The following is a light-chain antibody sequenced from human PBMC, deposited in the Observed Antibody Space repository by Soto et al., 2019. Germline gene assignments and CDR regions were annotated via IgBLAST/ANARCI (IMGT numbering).Light chain of an antibody. V-gene: IGKV3-11*01. CDR2: DAS. CDR1: QSVSSY. Sequence: DILLTQSPSTLSLSPGERATLSCRASQSVSSYLAWYQQKPGQAPRLLIYDASNRATGIPARFSGSGSGTDFTLTISSLEPEDFAVYYCQQRSTFGQGTRLEIK. CDR3: QQRST. J-gene: IGKJ5*01.